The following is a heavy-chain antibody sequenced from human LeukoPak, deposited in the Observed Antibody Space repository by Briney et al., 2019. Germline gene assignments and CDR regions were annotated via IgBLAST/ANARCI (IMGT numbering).Heavy chain of an antibody. CDR1: GYSFTSYW. CDR2: IYPGDSDT. D-gene: IGHD1-1*01. V-gene: IGHV5-51*01. Sequence: GESLKISRKGSGYSFTSYWIGWVRQMPGKGLEWMGIIYPGDSDTRYSPSFQGQVTSSATKSISTAYLQWSNLKASDTALYYWARLAETKPKDNGFAFDIWGQGTMVTVSS. J-gene: IGHJ3*02. CDR3: ARLAETKPKDNGFAFDI.